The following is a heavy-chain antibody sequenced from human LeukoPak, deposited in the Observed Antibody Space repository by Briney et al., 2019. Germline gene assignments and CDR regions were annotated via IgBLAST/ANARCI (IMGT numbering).Heavy chain of an antibody. V-gene: IGHV3-30-3*01. Sequence: GGSLRLSCVASGFTFRNYWMHWVRQAPGKGLEWVAVISYDGSNKYYADSVKGRFTISRDNSKNTLYLQMNSLRAEDTAVYYCARDGSGRFDPWGQGTLVTVSS. CDR1: GFTFRNYW. CDR2: ISYDGSNK. CDR3: ARDGSGRFDP. D-gene: IGHD3-3*01. J-gene: IGHJ5*02.